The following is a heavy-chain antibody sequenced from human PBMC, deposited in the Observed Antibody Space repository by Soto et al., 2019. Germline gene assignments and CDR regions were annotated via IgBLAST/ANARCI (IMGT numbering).Heavy chain of an antibody. CDR3: ASYGFYYGSGSYPTAGDY. CDR1: GGSISSSNW. Sequence: SETLSLTCAVSGGSISSSNWWSWVRQPPGKGLEWIGEIYHSGSTNYNPSLKSRVTISVDKSKNQFSLKLSSVTAADTAVYYCASYGFYYGSGSYPTAGDYWGQGTLVTVSS. J-gene: IGHJ4*02. D-gene: IGHD3-10*01. V-gene: IGHV4-4*02. CDR2: IYHSGST.